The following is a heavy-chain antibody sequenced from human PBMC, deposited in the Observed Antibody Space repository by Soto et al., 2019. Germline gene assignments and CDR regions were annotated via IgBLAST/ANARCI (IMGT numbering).Heavy chain of an antibody. CDR1: GFTFSSYA. CDR2: ISSNGGST. D-gene: IGHD5-18*01. CDR3: ARGYGYYFDY. Sequence: EVQLVESGGGLVQPGGSLRLSFAASGFTFSSYAMHWVRQAPGKGLEYVSVISSNGGSTDYANSVKGRFTISRDNSKTTLYLQMGSLRAEDMAVYYCARGYGYYFDYWGQGTLVTVSS. J-gene: IGHJ4*02. V-gene: IGHV3-64*01.